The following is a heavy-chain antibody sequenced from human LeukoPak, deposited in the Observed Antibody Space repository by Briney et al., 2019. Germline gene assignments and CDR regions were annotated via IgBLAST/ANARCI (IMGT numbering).Heavy chain of an antibody. J-gene: IGHJ4*02. D-gene: IGHD6-6*01. CDR3: AREGSLYYFDY. V-gene: IGHV3-30-3*01. CDR2: ISYDGSNK. Sequence: GGSLRLSCAASGFTFSSYAMHWVRQAPGKGLEWVAVISYDGSNKYYADSVKGRFTISRDNSKNTLCLQMNSLRAEDTAVYYCAREGSLYYFDYWGQGTLVTVSS. CDR1: GFTFSSYA.